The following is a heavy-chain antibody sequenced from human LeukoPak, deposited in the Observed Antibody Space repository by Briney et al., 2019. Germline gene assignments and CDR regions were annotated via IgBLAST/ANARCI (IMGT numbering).Heavy chain of an antibody. CDR2: ISNGGGAT. CDR1: GYTVSPYW. V-gene: IGHV3-7*03. D-gene: IGHD3-10*02. J-gene: IGHJ5*02. Sequence: GGSLGLSCVASGYTVSPYWMSWVRQIQGKGLEWVASISNGGGATYYVDSVRGRFTISRDDAKNSLFLQMNGLRSDDTAVYYCTRENYVPDSWGQGTLVTVSS. CDR3: TRENYVPDS.